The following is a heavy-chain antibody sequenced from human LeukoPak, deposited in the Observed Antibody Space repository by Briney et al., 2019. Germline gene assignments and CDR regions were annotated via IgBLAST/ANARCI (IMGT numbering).Heavy chain of an antibody. V-gene: IGHV5-51*01. CDR1: GYRFTSYW. CDR3: ATSTTHVGISEY. Sequence: GESLKISCKGSGYRFTSYWIGWVRQMPGKGLEWMGIIYPGDSDIRYSTSFQGQVTISADKSISTAYLQWSSLKASDTAMYYCATSTTHVGISEYWGQGTLVTVSS. CDR2: IYPGDSDI. D-gene: IGHD1-26*01. J-gene: IGHJ4*02.